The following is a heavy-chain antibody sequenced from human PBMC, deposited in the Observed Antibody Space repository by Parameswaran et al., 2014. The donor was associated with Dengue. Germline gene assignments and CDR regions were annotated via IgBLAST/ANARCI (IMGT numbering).Heavy chain of an antibody. J-gene: IGHJ6*02. Sequence: RWIRQPPGKGLEWISYISSSSNYTTYADSVKGRFTMSRDNGKKSLYLQMNNLRAEDTAVYYCARDGREEAGHYYYYGTDVWGQGTTVTVSS. CDR3: ARDGREEAGHYYYYGTDV. CDR2: ISSSSNYT. D-gene: IGHD6-13*01. V-gene: IGHV3-11*05.